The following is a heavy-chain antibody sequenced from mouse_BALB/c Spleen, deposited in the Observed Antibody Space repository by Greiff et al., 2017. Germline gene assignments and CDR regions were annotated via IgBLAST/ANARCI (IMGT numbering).Heavy chain of an antibody. D-gene: IGHD2-4*01. CDR1: GYAFTNYL. CDR3: ARGGDDYDVGAYYFDY. V-gene: IGHV1-54*01. J-gene: IGHJ2*01. Sequence: LQESGAELVRPGTSVKVSCKASGYAFTNYLIEWVKQRPGQGLEWIGVINPGSGGTNYNEKFKGKATLTADKSSSTAYMQLSSLTSDDSAVYFCARGGDDYDVGAYYFDYWGQGTTLTVSS. CDR2: INPGSGGT.